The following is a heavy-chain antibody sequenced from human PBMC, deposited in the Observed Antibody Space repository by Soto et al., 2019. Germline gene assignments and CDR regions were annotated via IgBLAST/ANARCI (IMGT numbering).Heavy chain of an antibody. CDR1: GYTFTGYY. J-gene: IGHJ5*02. CDR3: ARDAIRRYCSGGSCYSWGANNWFDP. Sequence: ASVKVSCKASGYTFTGYYMHWVRQAPGQGLEWMGWINPNSGGTNYAQKFRGRVTMTRDTSISTAYMELSRLRSDDPAVYYCARDAIRRYCSGGSCYSWGANNWFDPWGQGTLVTVS. CDR2: INPNSGGT. V-gene: IGHV1-2*02. D-gene: IGHD2-15*01.